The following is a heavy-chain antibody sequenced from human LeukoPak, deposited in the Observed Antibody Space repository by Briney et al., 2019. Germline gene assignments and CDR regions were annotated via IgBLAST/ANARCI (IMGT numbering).Heavy chain of an antibody. Sequence: GGSLRLSCAASGFTFSSYWMHRVRQAPGKGLVWVSRINSDGSSTSYADSVKGRFTISRDNAKNTLYLQMNSLRAEDTAVYYCAREDPRLLMSYDAFDIWGQGTMVTVSS. V-gene: IGHV3-74*01. CDR1: GFTFSSYW. J-gene: IGHJ3*02. D-gene: IGHD3-10*01. CDR3: AREDPRLLMSYDAFDI. CDR2: INSDGSST.